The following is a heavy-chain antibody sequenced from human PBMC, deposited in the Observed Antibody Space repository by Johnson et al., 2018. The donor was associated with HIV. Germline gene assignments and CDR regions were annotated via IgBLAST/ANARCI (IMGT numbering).Heavy chain of an antibody. Sequence: QVQLVESGGGVVQPGGSLRLSCAASGFNFSSYAMHWVRQAPGKGLEWVAVISYDGSNKYYTDSVKGRFTISRDNSKNTLYLQMNSLRPDDTAVYYCARGGYSGYDGGAFDIWGQGTMVTVSS. CDR1: GFNFSSYA. V-gene: IGHV3-30*04. CDR2: ISYDGSNK. J-gene: IGHJ3*02. CDR3: ARGGYSGYDGGAFDI. D-gene: IGHD5-12*01.